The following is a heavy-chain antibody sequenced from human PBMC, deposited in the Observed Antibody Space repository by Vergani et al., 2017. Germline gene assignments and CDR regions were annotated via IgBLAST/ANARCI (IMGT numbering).Heavy chain of an antibody. D-gene: IGHD3-16*01. Sequence: QVQLVQSGAEVKKPGASVKVSCKTSGFTFSGYYIHWVRQAPGQGLEWMGWVNPNSGGTNYAQKFQGRVTMTRDTSINTAYMELNRLKSDDTAMYYCARDTRGGEWSGGYWCQGTLVTVSS. CDR2: VNPNSGGT. V-gene: IGHV1-2*02. J-gene: IGHJ4*02. CDR1: GFTFSGYY. CDR3: ARDTRGGEWSGGY.